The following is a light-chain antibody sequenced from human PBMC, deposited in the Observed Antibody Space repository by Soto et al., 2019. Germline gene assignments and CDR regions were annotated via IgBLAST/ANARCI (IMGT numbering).Light chain of an antibody. CDR2: GAS. J-gene: IGKJ2*01. Sequence: EIVLTQSPGTLSVSPGERATLSCRASQSVSSNSLVWYQQKPGQAPRLLIYGASIRATGIPDRFSGSGSGTDFTLTISRLEPEDFGVYYCQHYRSSPPMYTFGQGTKLEIK. CDR3: QHYRSSPPMYT. CDR1: QSVSSNS. V-gene: IGKV3-20*01.